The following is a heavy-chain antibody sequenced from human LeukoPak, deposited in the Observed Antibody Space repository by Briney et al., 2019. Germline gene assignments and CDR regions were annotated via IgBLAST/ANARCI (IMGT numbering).Heavy chain of an antibody. CDR1: GFTFSSYA. Sequence: GGSLRLSCAASGFTFSSYAMSWVRQAPGKGLEWVSAISGSGGSTYYADSVKGRFTISRDNSKNTLYLQMNGLRAEDTAVYYCAKAFCTSTSCYNVDYWAREPWSPSPQ. J-gene: IGHJ4*02. D-gene: IGHD2-2*02. CDR3: AKAFCTSTSCYNVDY. V-gene: IGHV3-23*01. CDR2: ISGSGGST.